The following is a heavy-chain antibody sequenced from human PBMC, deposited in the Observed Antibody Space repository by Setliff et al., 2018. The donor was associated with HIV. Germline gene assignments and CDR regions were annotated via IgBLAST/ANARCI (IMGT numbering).Heavy chain of an antibody. J-gene: IGHJ2*01. Sequence: LSLTCAVFGGSLSGHHWNWIRQPPGKGLEWIGEINHSGNTEYNSSLKSRVSISVDTSKNHLSLKLTSLTAADTAVYYCARDQRLLGVQPPYWYFDLWVPETLLVTVSS. V-gene: IGHV4-34*01. CDR2: INHSGNT. CDR1: GGSLSGHH. CDR3: ARDQRLLGVQPPYWYFDL. D-gene: IGHD6-25*01.